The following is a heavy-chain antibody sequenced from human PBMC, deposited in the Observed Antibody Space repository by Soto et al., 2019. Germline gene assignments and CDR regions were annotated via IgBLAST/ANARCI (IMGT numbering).Heavy chain of an antibody. D-gene: IGHD3-22*01. CDR3: GKVADSGHYTVER. J-gene: IGHJ4*02. CDR1: GLTLSTSS. Sequence: EVQLVESGGMLVQPGGSLRLSCAAFGLTLSTSSMNWVRQAPGRGLEWISYIRRHTSVTAYADSVKGRFTISRDSAKNSLYLQMDSLRVEDTAVYYCGKVADSGHYTVERWGQGTLVTVSS. CDR2: IRRHTSVT. V-gene: IGHV3-48*01.